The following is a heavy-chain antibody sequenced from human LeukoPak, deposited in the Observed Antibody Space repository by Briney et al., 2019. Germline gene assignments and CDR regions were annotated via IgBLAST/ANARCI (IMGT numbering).Heavy chain of an antibody. J-gene: IGHJ4*02. D-gene: IGHD6-13*01. V-gene: IGHV1-18*01. CDR3: ARDERAAAAGSEYYFDY. Sequence: ASVKVSCKASGYTFRSYGISWVRQAPGQGLEWMGLISDYGNTNLAPRFQGRITMATDRYTNTAYMEVRSLTPDDTAVYYCARDERAAAAGSEYYFDYWGQGTLIAVSS. CDR1: GYTFRSYG. CDR2: ISDYGNT.